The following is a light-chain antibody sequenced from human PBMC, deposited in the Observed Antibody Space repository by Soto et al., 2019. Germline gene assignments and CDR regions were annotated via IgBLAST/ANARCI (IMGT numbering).Light chain of an antibody. CDR2: DVS. J-gene: IGLJ1*01. V-gene: IGLV2-11*01. CDR1: SSDVGGYNY. Sequence: QSALTKPLSVSGSPGQSVTISCTRTSSDVGGYNYVSWYQQHPGKAPKLMIYDVSKRPSGVPDRFSGSKSGNTASLTISGLQAEDEADYYFCSSAGSYSYVFGTGTTLTVL. CDR3: CSSAGSYSYV.